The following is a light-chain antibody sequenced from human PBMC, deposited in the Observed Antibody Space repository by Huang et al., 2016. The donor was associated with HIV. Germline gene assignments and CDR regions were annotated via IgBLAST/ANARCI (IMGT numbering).Light chain of an antibody. CDR3: HQYGSPPFT. J-gene: IGKJ3*01. CDR2: GSS. V-gene: IGKV3-20*01. Sequence: ELVLTQSPGTLSVSPGERATLSCRASPSISSSSLAWYLQKPVQAPTLLNHGSSTRTTDIPDRFNGSGCGTDFNLPISRLEPEDFAVYYCHQYGSPPFTFGPGTKVDIK. CDR1: PSISSSS.